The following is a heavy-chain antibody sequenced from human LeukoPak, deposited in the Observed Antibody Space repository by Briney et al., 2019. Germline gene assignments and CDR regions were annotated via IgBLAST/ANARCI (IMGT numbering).Heavy chain of an antibody. V-gene: IGHV4-59*11. D-gene: IGHD5-24*01. Sequence: PSETLSLTCTVSGGAISSHYWSWIRQPPGKGLEWIGYIQYSGSSNYNSSLKSRVTISVDTSQNHFSLKVSSVTAADTAVYYCARGKRWLQSPSDYWGQGTLVTVSS. CDR3: ARGKRWLQSPSDY. CDR2: IQYSGSS. CDR1: GGAISSHY. J-gene: IGHJ4*02.